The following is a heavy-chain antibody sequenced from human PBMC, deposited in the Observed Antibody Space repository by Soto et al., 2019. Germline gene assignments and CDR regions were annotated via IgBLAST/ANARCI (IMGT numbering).Heavy chain of an antibody. CDR2: IRQDGGVQ. CDR1: GFTFSTYW. J-gene: IGHJ4*02. V-gene: IGHV3-7*03. D-gene: IGHD3-10*01. CDR3: VRGGHGSGSYLGSY. Sequence: GGSLRLSCAASGFTFSTYWMSWVRQAPGKGLERVANIRQDGGVQYYVDSVKGRFTISRDNAKNSVYLQMDSLRAEDTAVYYCVRGGHGSGSYLGSYWGQGILVTVSS.